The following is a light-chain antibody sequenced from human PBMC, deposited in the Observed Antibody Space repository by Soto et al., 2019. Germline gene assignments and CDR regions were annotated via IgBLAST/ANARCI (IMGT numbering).Light chain of an antibody. V-gene: IGLV1-47*02. J-gene: IGLJ3*02. CDR1: TSNIGRDY. Sequence: QSVLTQPPSASGTPGQSVTISCSGSTSNIGRDYVYWFQQVPGTAPKLLIYINNQRPSGVPDRFSASKSGTSASLAISGLRSEDEADYYCAVWHNSLSGWVFGGGTQLTVL. CDR2: INN. CDR3: AVWHNSLSGWV.